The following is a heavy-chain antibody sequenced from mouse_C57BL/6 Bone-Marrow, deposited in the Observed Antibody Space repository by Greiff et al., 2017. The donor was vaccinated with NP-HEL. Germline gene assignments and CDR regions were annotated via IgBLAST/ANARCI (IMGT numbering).Heavy chain of an antibody. Sequence: QVQLKQSGAELVKPGASVKLSCKASGYTFTSYWMHWVKQRPGQGLEWIGMIHPNSGSTNYNEKFKSKATLTVDKSSSTAYMQLSSLTSEDSAVYYCARWGPTGPYAMDYWGQGTSVTVSS. J-gene: IGHJ4*01. CDR3: ARWGPTGPYAMDY. D-gene: IGHD4-1*01. CDR2: IHPNSGST. CDR1: GYTFTSYW. V-gene: IGHV1-64*01.